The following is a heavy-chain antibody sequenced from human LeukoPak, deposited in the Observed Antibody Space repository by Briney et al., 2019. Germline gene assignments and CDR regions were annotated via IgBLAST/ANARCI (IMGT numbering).Heavy chain of an antibody. CDR3: ARVRARLPTIGY. D-gene: IGHD2-21*01. CDR2: ISHSGST. V-gene: IGHV4-34*01. CDR1: GGSFSGYY. J-gene: IGHJ4*02. Sequence: PSETLSLTCAVSGGSFSGYYWSWIRQPPGKGLGWSGEISHSGSTNYNPSLKSRVTISLDTYKNPFPLNLSSVTAADTAVYYCARVRARLPTIGYWGQGTLVTVSS.